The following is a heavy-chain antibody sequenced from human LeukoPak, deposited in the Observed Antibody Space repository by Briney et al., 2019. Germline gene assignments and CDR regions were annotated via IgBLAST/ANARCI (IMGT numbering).Heavy chain of an antibody. D-gene: IGHD6-6*01. CDR1: GGSISRHY. V-gene: IGHV4-59*11. J-gene: IGHJ3*02. Sequence: SETLSLTCTVSGGSISRHYWSWIRQPPGKGLEWIGYIYYSGSTNYSPSLKSRVTISVDTSKNQFSLKLNSVTAADTAVYYCARDREAQLVLFAFDIWGQGTMVTASS. CDR3: ARDREAQLVLFAFDI. CDR2: IYYSGST.